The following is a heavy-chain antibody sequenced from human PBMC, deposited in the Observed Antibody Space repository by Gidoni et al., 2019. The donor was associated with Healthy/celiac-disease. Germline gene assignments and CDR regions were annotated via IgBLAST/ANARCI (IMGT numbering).Heavy chain of an antibody. CDR1: GYTFTSYA. CDR3: ASGYYDSSGNDYYYGMDV. Sequence: QVQLVQSGAEVKKPGASVKVSCKASGYTFTSYAIHWVCQAPGQRLAWMGWINAGNGNPKYSQKFQGRVTITRDTSASTAYMELSSLRSEDTAVYYCASGYYDSSGNDYYYGMDVWGQGTTVTISS. CDR2: INAGNGNP. V-gene: IGHV1-3*01. D-gene: IGHD3-22*01. J-gene: IGHJ6*02.